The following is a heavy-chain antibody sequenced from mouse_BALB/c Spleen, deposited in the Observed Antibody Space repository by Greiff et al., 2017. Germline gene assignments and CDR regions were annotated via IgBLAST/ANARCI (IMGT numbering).Heavy chain of an antibody. CDR2: IWGDGST. Sequence: VQLQESGPGLVAPSQSLSITCTVSGFSLTGYGVNWVRQPPGKGLEWLGMIWGDGSTDYNSALKSRLSISKDNSKSQVFLKMNSLQTDDTARYYCARGYGNYAMDYWGQGTSVTVSS. D-gene: IGHD2-1*01. V-gene: IGHV2-6-7*02. CDR3: ARGYGNYAMDY. CDR1: GFSLTGYG. J-gene: IGHJ4*01.